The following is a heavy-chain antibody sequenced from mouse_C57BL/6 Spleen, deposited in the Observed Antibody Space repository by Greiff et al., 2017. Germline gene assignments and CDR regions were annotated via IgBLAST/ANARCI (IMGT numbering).Heavy chain of an antibody. D-gene: IGHD2-5*01. Sequence: QVQLQQPGAELVKPGASVKVSCKASGYTFTSYWMHWVKQRPGQGLEWIGRIHPSDSNTNYNQQIKGKATLTVDKSSSTAYMQLSSLTSEDSAVYYCTYSNYGWFAYWGQGTLVTVSA. CDR2: IHPSDSNT. CDR3: TYSNYGWFAY. V-gene: IGHV1-74*01. J-gene: IGHJ3*01. CDR1: GYTFTSYW.